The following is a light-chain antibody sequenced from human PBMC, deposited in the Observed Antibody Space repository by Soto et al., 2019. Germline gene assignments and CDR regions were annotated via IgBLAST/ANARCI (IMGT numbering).Light chain of an antibody. J-gene: IGKJ1*01. CDR3: QQYNNWPRT. Sequence: EVGMSQSAGTLSVSPGERATLSCRASQSVSSNLAWYQQKPGQAPRLLIYGASTRATGIPARFSGSGSGTEFTLTISSLQSEDFAVYYCQQYNNWPRTFGQGTKVDI. CDR2: GAS. V-gene: IGKV3-15*01. CDR1: QSVSSN.